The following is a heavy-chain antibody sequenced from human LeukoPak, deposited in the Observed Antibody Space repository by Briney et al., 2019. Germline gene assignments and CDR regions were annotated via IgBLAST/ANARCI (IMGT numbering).Heavy chain of an antibody. Sequence: GGSLRLSCAASGFTLSRYSMNWVRQAPGKGLDWVSYISSSSSTKYYADSVKGRFTISRDNAKKSLYLQMNSLRAEDTAVYYCGRGGSYYNEAFDIWGQGTMVIVSS. D-gene: IGHD1-26*01. J-gene: IGHJ3*02. CDR2: ISSSSSTK. V-gene: IGHV3-48*01. CDR3: GRGGSYYNEAFDI. CDR1: GFTLSRYS.